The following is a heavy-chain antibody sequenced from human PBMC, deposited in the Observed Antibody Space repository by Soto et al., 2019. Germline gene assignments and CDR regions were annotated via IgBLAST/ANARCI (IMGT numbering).Heavy chain of an antibody. J-gene: IGHJ3*02. CDR3: ARDAAYCGGDCYLIDAFDI. CDR1: GGSISSGGYY. V-gene: IGHV4-31*03. Sequence: LTCTVSGGSISSGGYYWSWIRQHPGKGLEWIGYIYYSGSTYYNPSLKSRVTISVDTSKNQFSLKLSSVTAADTAVYYCARDAAYCGGDCYLIDAFDIWGQGTMVTVSS. CDR2: IYYSGST. D-gene: IGHD2-21*02.